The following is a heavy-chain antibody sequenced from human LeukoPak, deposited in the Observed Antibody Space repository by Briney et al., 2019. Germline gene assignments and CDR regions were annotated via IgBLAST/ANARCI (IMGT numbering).Heavy chain of an antibody. D-gene: IGHD3-16*01. CDR2: ISGSGSST. J-gene: IGHJ4*02. V-gene: IGHV3-23*01. CDR3: AKGGGGVLAS. CDR1: GFTFSSYW. Sequence: PGGSLRLSCAASGFTFSSYWMSWVRQAPGKGLEWVSSISGSGSSTYYADSVKGRFTISRDNSKNTLFLQMNSLKADDTAVYYCAKGGGGVLASWGQGTLVTVSS.